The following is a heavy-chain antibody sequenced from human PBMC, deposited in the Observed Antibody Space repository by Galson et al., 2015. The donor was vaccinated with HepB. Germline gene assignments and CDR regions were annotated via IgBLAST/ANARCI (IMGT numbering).Heavy chain of an antibody. CDR2: IRSKASDYAT. CDR1: GFTFSGSA. V-gene: IGHV3-73*01. CDR3: LRQGDLSGYSSS. Sequence: SLRLSCAASGFTFSGSAIHWVRQASGKGPEWVGRIRSKASDYATAYAASLKGRFTISRDDSKNTAYLHMNSLKTEDTAVKYCLRQGDLSGYSSSWGQGTLVTVSS. D-gene: IGHD6-13*01. J-gene: IGHJ4*02.